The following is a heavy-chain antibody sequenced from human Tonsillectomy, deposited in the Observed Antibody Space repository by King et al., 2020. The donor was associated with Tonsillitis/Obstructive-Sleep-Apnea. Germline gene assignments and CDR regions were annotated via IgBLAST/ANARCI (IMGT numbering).Heavy chain of an antibody. V-gene: IGHV3-33*01. CDR3: ARDGVIVGATSAFDI. J-gene: IGHJ3*02. D-gene: IGHD1-26*01. CDR1: GFTFSSYG. CDR2: IWYDGSNK. Sequence: VQLVQSGGGVVQPGRSLRLSCAASGFTFSSYGMHWVRQAPGKGLEWVAVIWYDGSNKDYADSVKGRFTISRDNSKNTLYLQMNSLRAEDTAVYYCARDGVIVGATSAFDIWGQGTMVTVSS.